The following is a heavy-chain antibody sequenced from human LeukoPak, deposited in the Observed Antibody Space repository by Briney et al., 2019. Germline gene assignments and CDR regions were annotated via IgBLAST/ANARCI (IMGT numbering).Heavy chain of an antibody. CDR3: ARGRNDYESVDFPLMLY. CDR2: MNPNNGDT. V-gene: IGHV1-8*03. Sequence: ASVNVSCKTSGYTFSNYDINWVRQATGQGLEWMGWMNPNNGDTAYAQKFQDRVTFTRDKSISTVYMELSSLRSEDTAVYYCARGRNDYESVDFPLMLYWGQGTLVTVSS. J-gene: IGHJ4*02. D-gene: IGHD3-22*01. CDR1: GYTFSNYD.